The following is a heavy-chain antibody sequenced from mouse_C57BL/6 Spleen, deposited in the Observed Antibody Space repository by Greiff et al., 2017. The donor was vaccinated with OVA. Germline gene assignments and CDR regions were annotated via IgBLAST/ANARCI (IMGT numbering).Heavy chain of an antibody. Sequence: EVKLMESGAELVRPGASVKLSCTASGFNIQDDYMHWVKQRPEQGLEWIGWIDPENGAPEYASKFQGKATITADTSSNTAYMQLSSLTSEDTAVYYCTTSYARSWFAYWGQGTLVTVSA. D-gene: IGHD6-5*01. CDR2: IDPENGAP. CDR1: GFNIQDDY. J-gene: IGHJ3*01. CDR3: TTSYARSWFAY. V-gene: IGHV14-4*01.